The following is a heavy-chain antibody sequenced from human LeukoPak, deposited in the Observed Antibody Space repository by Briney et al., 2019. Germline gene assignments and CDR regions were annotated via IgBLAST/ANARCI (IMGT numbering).Heavy chain of an antibody. CDR2: IYYSGST. V-gene: IGHV4-59*08. CDR3: ARQGGVDTAMGPDAFDI. Sequence: SETLSLTCTVSGGSISSYYWSWIRQPPGKGLEWFGYIYYSGSTNYNPSLKSRVTISVDTSKNQFSLKLSSVTAADTAVYYCARQGGVDTAMGPDAFDIWGQGTMVTVSS. CDR1: GGSISSYY. D-gene: IGHD5-18*01. J-gene: IGHJ3*02.